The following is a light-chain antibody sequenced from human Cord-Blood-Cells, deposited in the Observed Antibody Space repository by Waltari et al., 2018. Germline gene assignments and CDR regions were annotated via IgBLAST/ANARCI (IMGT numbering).Light chain of an antibody. CDR1: SSDVGGYNY. V-gene: IGLV2-14*01. CDR2: DVS. CDR3: SSYTSSSTRV. Sequence: QSALTQPASVSGSPGQSITISCTGTSSDVGGYNYVSWYQQHPGKAPKLMIYDVSNPPAGVSNRFAGSKSGNTASLTISGLHAEDEADYYCSSYTSSSTRVFGGGTKLTVL. J-gene: IGLJ3*02.